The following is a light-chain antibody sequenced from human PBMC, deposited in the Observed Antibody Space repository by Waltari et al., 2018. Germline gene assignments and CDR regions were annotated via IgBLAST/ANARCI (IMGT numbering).Light chain of an antibody. CDR1: NIGSKN. J-gene: IGLJ2*01. CDR3: QVWDSNTFVV. Sequence: SYDLTQPLSASVALGQTARVTCGGNNIGSKNVHWYQQKPYQAPVLVIYRDSNRPSGIPERFSGSNSGSTATLTISRAQSGDEADYYCQVWDSNTFVVFGGGTKLTVL. CDR2: RDS. V-gene: IGLV3-9*01.